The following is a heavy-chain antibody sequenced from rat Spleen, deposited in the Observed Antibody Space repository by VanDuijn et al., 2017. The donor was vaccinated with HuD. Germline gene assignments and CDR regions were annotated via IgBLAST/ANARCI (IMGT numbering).Heavy chain of an antibody. D-gene: IGHD1-4*01. J-gene: IGHJ1*01. Sequence: EVQLVESGGGLVQPGRSLKLSCSASGFTFSSYDMAWVRQAPTKGLEWVVAISYDGITTYYRDSVRGRFTISSDNAKTTLYLQMDGLRSEDTATYYCTRHDYPGVTTNWYFDFWGPGTMVTVSS. CDR3: TRHDYPGVTTNWYFDF. V-gene: IGHV5-29*01. CDR2: ISYDGITT. CDR1: GFTFSSYD.